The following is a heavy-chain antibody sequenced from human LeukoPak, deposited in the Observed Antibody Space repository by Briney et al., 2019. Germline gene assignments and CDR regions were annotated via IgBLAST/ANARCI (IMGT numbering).Heavy chain of an antibody. Sequence: GGSLRLSCAASGFTFSSYWMHWVRQAPGKGLVWVSRINSDGSSTSYADSVKGRLTISRDNSKNTLYLQMNSLRAEDTAVYYCARVYGYYYFDYWGQGTLVTVSS. CDR1: GFTFSSYW. CDR3: ARVYGYYYFDY. CDR2: INSDGSST. D-gene: IGHD2-8*02. J-gene: IGHJ4*02. V-gene: IGHV3-74*01.